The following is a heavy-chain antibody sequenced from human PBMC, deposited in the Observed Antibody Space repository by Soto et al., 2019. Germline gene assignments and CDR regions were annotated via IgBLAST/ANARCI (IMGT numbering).Heavy chain of an antibody. D-gene: IGHD6-13*01. CDR1: GGSISSYY. CDR3: ARVAAGAAAQGGYYYGMDV. Sequence: SLTCTVSGGSISSYYWSWIRQPAGKGLEWIGRIYTSGSTNYNPSLKSRVTMSVDTSKNRFSLKLSSVTAADTAVYYCARVAAGAAAQGGYYYGMDVWGQGTTVTVSS. CDR2: IYTSGST. V-gene: IGHV4-4*07. J-gene: IGHJ6*02.